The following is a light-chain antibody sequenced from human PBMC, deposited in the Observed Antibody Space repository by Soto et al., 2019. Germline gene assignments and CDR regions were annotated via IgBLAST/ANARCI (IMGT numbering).Light chain of an antibody. V-gene: IGKV2D-29*01. Sequence: KSSQRLLQSDGKSYLVWYLQKPGQPPQLLMYEVSKRFSGVPDRFSGRGSGIQFTLTITGVELDDVAVHSSSHSSNPPITFAQGTRLEIK. CDR3: SHSSNPPIT. J-gene: IGKJ5*01. CDR1: QRLLQSDGKSY. CDR2: EVS.